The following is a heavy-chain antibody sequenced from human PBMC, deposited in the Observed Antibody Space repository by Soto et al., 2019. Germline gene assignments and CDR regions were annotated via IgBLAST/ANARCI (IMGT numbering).Heavy chain of an antibody. CDR2: IIPILGIA. Sequence: QVQLVQSGAEVKKPGSSVKVSCKASGGTFSSYTISWVRQAPGQGLEWMGRIIPILGIANYAQKFQGRVTITADKATSTAYMELSSLRSEDTAVYYCAVQDIVVVVAYYWGQGTLVTVSS. D-gene: IGHD2-15*01. V-gene: IGHV1-69*02. CDR1: GGTFSSYT. CDR3: AVQDIVVVVAYY. J-gene: IGHJ4*02.